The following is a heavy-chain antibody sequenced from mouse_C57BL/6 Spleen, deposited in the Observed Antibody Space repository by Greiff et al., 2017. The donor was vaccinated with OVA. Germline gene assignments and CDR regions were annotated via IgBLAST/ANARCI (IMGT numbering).Heavy chain of an antibody. CDR3: AAGYYGGDY. D-gene: IGHD1-2*01. Sequence: EVHLVESGPGLVKPSQSLSLTCSVTGYSITSGYYWNWIRQFPGNKLEWMGYISYDGSNNYNPSLKNRISITRDTSKNQFFLKLNSVTTEDTATYYCAAGYYGGDYWGQGTTLTVSS. J-gene: IGHJ2*01. CDR2: ISYDGSN. CDR1: GYSITSGYY. V-gene: IGHV3-6*01.